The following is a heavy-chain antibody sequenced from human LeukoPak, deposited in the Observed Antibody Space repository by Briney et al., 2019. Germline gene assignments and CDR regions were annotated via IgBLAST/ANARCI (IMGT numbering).Heavy chain of an antibody. V-gene: IGHV3-33*06. J-gene: IGHJ4*02. D-gene: IGHD3-22*01. Sequence: GGSLRLSCAASGFTFSSYGMHWVRQAPGKGLEGVAVIWYDGSNKYYADSVKGRFTISRDNSKNTLYLQMNSLRAEDTAVYYCAKDQPTYYDSSGSLDYWGQGTLVTVSS. CDR3: AKDQPTYYDSSGSLDY. CDR2: IWYDGSNK. CDR1: GFTFSSYG.